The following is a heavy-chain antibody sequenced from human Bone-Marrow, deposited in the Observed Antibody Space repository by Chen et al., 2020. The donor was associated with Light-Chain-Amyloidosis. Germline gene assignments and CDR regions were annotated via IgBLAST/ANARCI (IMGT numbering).Heavy chain of an antibody. D-gene: IGHD5-12*01. V-gene: IGHV3-53*02. J-gene: IGHJ3*01. CDR3: ARDQRDGYKSALDV. CDR1: GFTVRSSY. Sequence: EVQLVETGGGLIQPGGSLRLSCAASGFTVRSSYMSWVRQAPGKGLEWVSAIYSEGTTYYADSVKGRFTISRDNSKNTLYLQMNSLRAEDTAVYYCARDQRDGYKSALDVRGQGTMVTVSS. CDR2: IYSEGTT.